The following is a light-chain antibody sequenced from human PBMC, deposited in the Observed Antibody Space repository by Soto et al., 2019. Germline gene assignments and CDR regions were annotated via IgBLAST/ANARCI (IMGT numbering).Light chain of an antibody. J-gene: IGLJ7*01. V-gene: IGLV2-14*01. Sequence: QSALTQPASVSGSPGQSITISCTGTSSDVGAYDYVSWYQQHPGKAPKFMLYEVSNRPSGLSNRFSGSKSGNTASLTISGLQAEDEADDYCSSYTTSNTWVFGGGTQLTVL. CDR3: SSYTTSNTWV. CDR2: EVS. CDR1: SSDVGAYDY.